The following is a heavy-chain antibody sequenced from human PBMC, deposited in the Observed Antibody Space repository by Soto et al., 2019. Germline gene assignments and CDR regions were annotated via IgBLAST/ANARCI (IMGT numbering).Heavy chain of an antibody. J-gene: IGHJ6*02. CDR3: ARHGIVGASGPYYYYGMDV. D-gene: IGHD1-26*01. V-gene: IGHV1-69*01. CDR1: GGTFSSYA. CDR2: IIPIFGTA. Sequence: QAQLVQSGAEVKKPGSSVKVSCKASGGTFSSYAISWVRQAPGQGLEWMGGIIPIFGTANYAQKFQGRVTITADESTSTAYMELSSLRSEDTAVYYCARHGIVGASGPYYYYGMDVWGQGTTVTVSS.